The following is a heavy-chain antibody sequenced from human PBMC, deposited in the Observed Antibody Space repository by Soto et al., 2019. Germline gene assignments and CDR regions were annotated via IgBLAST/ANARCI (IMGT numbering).Heavy chain of an antibody. Sequence: EVQLVESGGGLVQPGRSLRLSCTASGFTFGDYAMSWFRQAPGKGLEWVGFIRSTAYGGTTEYAASVQGRFTISRADSKRIAYLQMNSLKTADTAVYYCTRASSSWYVSGFDHWGQGTLVTVSS. J-gene: IGHJ5*02. V-gene: IGHV3-49*03. CDR2: IRSTAYGGTT. CDR1: GFTFGDYA. D-gene: IGHD6-13*01. CDR3: TRASSSWYVSGFDH.